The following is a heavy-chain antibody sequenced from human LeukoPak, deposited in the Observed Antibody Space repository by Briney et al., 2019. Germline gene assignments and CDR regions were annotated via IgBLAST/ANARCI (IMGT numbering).Heavy chain of an antibody. V-gene: IGHV3-53*01. Sequence: GGSLRLSCAASGFTVSSNYMSWVRQAPGKGLEWVSVIYSGGSTYYADSVKGRFTISRDNSKNTLYLQMNSLRAEDTAVYYCARLYQQSKWKYYYYYMDVWGKGTAVTVSS. CDR1: GFTVSSNY. J-gene: IGHJ6*03. D-gene: IGHD1-1*01. CDR3: ARLYQQSKWKYYYYYMDV. CDR2: IYSGGST.